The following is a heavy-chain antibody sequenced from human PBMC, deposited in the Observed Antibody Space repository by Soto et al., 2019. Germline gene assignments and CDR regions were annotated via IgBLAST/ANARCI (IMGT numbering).Heavy chain of an antibody. V-gene: IGHV1-46*01. D-gene: IGHD3-22*01. Sequence: ASVKVSCKASGGTFSSYAISWVRRAPGQGLEWMGVINPSGGSTTYAQKFQGRVTMTRDTSTSTVYMDLSSLRSEDTAEYYCARSPYSSGSYYAIDYWGQGTQVTVSS. CDR1: GGTFSSYA. J-gene: IGHJ4*02. CDR2: INPSGGST. CDR3: ARSPYSSGSYYAIDY.